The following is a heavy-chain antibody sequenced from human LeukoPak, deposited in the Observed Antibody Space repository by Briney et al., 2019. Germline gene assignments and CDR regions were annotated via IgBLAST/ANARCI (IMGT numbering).Heavy chain of an antibody. CDR1: GYTLTELS. D-gene: IGHD1-14*01. CDR3: ATAAEWQADFDY. CDR2: FDPEDGET. Sequence: ASVKVSFKVSGYTLTELSMHWVRQAPGKGLEWMGGFDPEDGETIYAQKFQGRVTMTEDTSTDTAYMELSSLRSEDTAVYYCATAAEWQADFDYWGQGTLVTVSS. J-gene: IGHJ4*02. V-gene: IGHV1-24*01.